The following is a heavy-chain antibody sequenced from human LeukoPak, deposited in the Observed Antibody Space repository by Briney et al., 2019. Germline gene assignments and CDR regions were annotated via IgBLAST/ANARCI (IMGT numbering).Heavy chain of an antibody. Sequence: ASVTVSCKGSGYTFIDYDINWVRQAPGQGLEWMGWVNPNSGNTGYAQKFQGRVTITRNTSISTAYMELSSLRSEDTAVYYCARIKDYYYMDVWGKGTTVTVSS. J-gene: IGHJ6*03. CDR1: GYTFIDYD. V-gene: IGHV1-8*03. CDR2: VNPNSGNT. CDR3: ARIKDYYYMDV.